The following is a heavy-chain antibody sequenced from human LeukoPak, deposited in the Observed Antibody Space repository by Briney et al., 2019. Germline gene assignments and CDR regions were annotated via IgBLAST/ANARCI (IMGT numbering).Heavy chain of an antibody. D-gene: IGHD3-3*02. CDR1: GDSIISRTYS. CDR3: ARLLLGDGAFDI. CDR2: INHSGST. V-gene: IGHV4-39*07. Sequence: PSETLSLTCTVSGDSIISRTYSWGWIRQPPGKGLEWIGTINHSGSTNYNPSLKSRVTISVDTSKNQFSLKLSSVTAADTAVYYCARLLLGDGAFDIWGQGTMVTVSS. J-gene: IGHJ3*02.